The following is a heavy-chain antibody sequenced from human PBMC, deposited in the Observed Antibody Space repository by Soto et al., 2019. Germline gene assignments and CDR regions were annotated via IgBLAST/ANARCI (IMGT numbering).Heavy chain of an antibody. V-gene: IGHV3-23*01. CDR2: ISGSGGST. CDR1: GFTVSSYA. CDR3: AKDTYYYGSGSYYPSFDY. Sequence: PGGSLRLSCAASGFTVSSYAMSLVRQAPGKGLEWVSAISGSGGSTYYADSVKGRFTISRDNSKNTLYLQMNSLRAEDTAVYYCAKDTYYYGSGSYYPSFDYWGQGTLVTVSS. D-gene: IGHD3-10*01. J-gene: IGHJ4*02.